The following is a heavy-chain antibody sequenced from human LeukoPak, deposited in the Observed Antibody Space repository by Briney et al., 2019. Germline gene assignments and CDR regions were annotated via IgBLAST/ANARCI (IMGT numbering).Heavy chain of an antibody. CDR3: ARGEYYYDSSGYYS. CDR1: GFTVSSNY. CDR2: IYSGGST. V-gene: IGHV3-53*01. D-gene: IGHD3-22*01. Sequence: PGGSLTLSCAASGFTVSSNYMSWVRQAPGKGLEWVSVIYSGGSTYYADSVKGRFTISRDNSKNTLYLQMNSLRAEDTAVYYCARGEYYYDSSGYYSWGQGTLVTVSS. J-gene: IGHJ4*02.